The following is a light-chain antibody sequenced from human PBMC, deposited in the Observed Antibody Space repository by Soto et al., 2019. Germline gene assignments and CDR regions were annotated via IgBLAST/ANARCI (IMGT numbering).Light chain of an antibody. CDR2: EVS. V-gene: IGLV2-14*01. Sequence: QSVLTQPASVSGSPGQSITISCTGTSSDVGGYNYVSWYQQHPGKAPKLMIYEVSNRPSGVSHRFSGSKSGNTASLTISGLQAGDEADYYCISYTNSITLYVFGTGTKVTVL. CDR1: SSDVGGYNY. J-gene: IGLJ1*01. CDR3: ISYTNSITLYV.